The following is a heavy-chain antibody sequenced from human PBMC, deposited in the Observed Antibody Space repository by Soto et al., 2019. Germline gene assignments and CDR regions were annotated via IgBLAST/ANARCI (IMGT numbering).Heavy chain of an antibody. D-gene: IGHD5-12*01. V-gene: IGHV3-23*01. CDR3: ARGSALSDYDLEY. Sequence: GGSLRLSCASSGFTFSSYAMTWVRHSPGKGLEWVSGVSGTGGSAYYADSVKGRFTISRDKSTNTLYLHMNSLRAEDTAVYYCARGSALSDYDLEYGGQGTRVRVS. CDR1: GFTFSSYA. J-gene: IGHJ4*02. CDR2: VSGTGGSA.